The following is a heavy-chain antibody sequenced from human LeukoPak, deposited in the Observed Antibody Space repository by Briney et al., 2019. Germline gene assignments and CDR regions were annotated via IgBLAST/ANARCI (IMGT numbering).Heavy chain of an antibody. D-gene: IGHD3-22*01. V-gene: IGHV3-43*02. CDR3: AKDSYYYYDSSGYATYYFDY. CDR1: GFTFDDYA. CDR2: ISGDGGST. J-gene: IGHJ4*02. Sequence: GGSLRLSCAASGFTFDDYAMHWVHQAPGKGLEWVSLISGDGGSTYYADSGKGRFTISRDNSKNSLYLQMNSLRTEDTALYYCAKDSYYYYDSSGYATYYFDYWGQGTLVTVSS.